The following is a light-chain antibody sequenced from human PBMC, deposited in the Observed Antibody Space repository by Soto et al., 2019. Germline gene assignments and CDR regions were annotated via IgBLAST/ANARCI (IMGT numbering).Light chain of an antibody. V-gene: IGLV1-40*01. J-gene: IGLJ2*01. Sequence: SELTRVASVSSAPLEGRSITYTESSSNIGAGYDVHWYKQLPGTAPKLLIYANSNRPPGVPDRFSGSKSGTSASLAITGLQADDEADYYCQSFDTSLNRVFGGGTKVTVL. CDR1: SSNIGAGYD. CDR2: ANS. CDR3: QSFDTSLNRV.